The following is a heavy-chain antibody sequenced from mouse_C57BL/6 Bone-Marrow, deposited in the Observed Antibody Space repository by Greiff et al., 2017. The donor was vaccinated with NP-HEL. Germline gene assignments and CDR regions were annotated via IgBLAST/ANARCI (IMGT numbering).Heavy chain of an antibody. V-gene: IGHV5-4*01. CDR3: ARDRERGFAY. CDR2: ISDGGSYT. J-gene: IGHJ3*01. D-gene: IGHD3-1*01. CDR1: GFTFSSYA. Sequence: EVMLVESGGGLVKPGGSLKLSCAASGFTFSSYAMSWVRQTPEKRLEWVATISDGGSYTYYPDNVKGRFTISRDNAKNNLYLQMSHLKSEDTAMYYCARDRERGFAYWGQGTLVTVSA.